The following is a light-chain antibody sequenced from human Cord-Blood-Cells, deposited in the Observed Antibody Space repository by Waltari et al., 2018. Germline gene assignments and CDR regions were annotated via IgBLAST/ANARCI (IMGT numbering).Light chain of an antibody. CDR3: SSYTSSSTLV. Sequence: QSALTQPASVSGSPGQSIPIPCTGSTSDVGGYNYVSWYQQHPRKAPKLMIYDVSNRPSGVSNRVSGSKSGNTASLTISGLQADDEADYYCSSYTSSSTLVFGGGTKLTVL. CDR1: TSDVGGYNY. V-gene: IGLV2-14*03. J-gene: IGLJ3*02. CDR2: DVS.